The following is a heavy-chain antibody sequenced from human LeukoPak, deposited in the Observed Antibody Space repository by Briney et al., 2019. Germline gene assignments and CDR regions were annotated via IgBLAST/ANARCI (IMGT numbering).Heavy chain of an antibody. CDR2: MYYSGST. J-gene: IGHJ4*02. V-gene: IGHV4-59*08. CDR3: ARLRGSSSWYYFDY. CDR1: GFTFSDYY. Sequence: GSLRLSCAASGFTFSDYYMSWIRQPPGKGLEWIGYMYYSGSTNYNPSLKSRVTISVDTSKNQFSLRLTSVTAADTAVYYCARLRGSSSWYYFDYWGQGTLVTVSS. D-gene: IGHD6-13*01.